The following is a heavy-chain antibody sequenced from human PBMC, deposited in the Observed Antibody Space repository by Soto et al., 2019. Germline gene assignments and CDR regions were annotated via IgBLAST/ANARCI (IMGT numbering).Heavy chain of an antibody. V-gene: IGHV3-48*01. CDR2: ISSSSSTI. CDR1: GFTFSSYS. J-gene: IGHJ3*02. Sequence: GGSLRLSCAASGFTFSSYSMNWVRQAPGKGLEWVSYISSSSSTIYYADSVKGRFTISRDNAKNSLYLQMNSLRAEDTAVYYCARDPGYCSSTSCYRAFDIWGQGTMVTVSS. CDR3: ARDPGYCSSTSCYRAFDI. D-gene: IGHD2-2*01.